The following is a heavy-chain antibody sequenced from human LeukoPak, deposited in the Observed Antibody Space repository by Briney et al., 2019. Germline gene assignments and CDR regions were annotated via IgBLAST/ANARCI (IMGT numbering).Heavy chain of an antibody. CDR2: IYYSGST. CDR1: GGSIXXXGYY. Sequence: PSETLSLTCTVSGGSIXXXGYYWSWIRQXPGXXXXWIGYIYYSGSTSYNPSLKSRVTISVDTSKNQFSLKLSSVSAADTAVYYCARDRYSRFDPWGQGTLVTVSS. V-gene: IGHV4-31*03. D-gene: IGHD5-18*01. J-gene: IGHJ5*02. CDR3: ARDRYSRFDP.